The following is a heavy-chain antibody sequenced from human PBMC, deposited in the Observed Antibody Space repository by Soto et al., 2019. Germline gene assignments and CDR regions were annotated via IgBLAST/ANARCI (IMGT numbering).Heavy chain of an antibody. D-gene: IGHD6-6*01. CDR3: ARDSSSSPYYYYGMDV. J-gene: IGHJ6*02. V-gene: IGHV1-18*04. CDR1: GYTFTSYG. Sequence: GAPVKVSCKASGYTFTSYGISWVRQAPGQGLEWMGWISAYNCNTNYAQKLQGRVTMTTDTSTSTAYMELRSLRSDDTAVYYCARDSSSSPYYYYGMDVWGQGTTVTVSS. CDR2: ISAYNCNT.